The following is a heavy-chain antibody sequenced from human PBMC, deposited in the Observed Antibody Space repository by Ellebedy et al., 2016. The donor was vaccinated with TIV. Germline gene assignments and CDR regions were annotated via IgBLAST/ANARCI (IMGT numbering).Heavy chain of an antibody. CDR2: THYSGAT. CDR1: GGSISTYY. Sequence: SETLSLXCFVAGGSISTYYWHWIRQTPGKGLEWVGYTHYSGATSYNPSLNSRVTLSLDTSKNQLSLRLSSVTAADTAVYYCAREYSAFDYWGQGTLVTVSS. J-gene: IGHJ4*02. D-gene: IGHD2-21*01. V-gene: IGHV4-59*01. CDR3: AREYSAFDY.